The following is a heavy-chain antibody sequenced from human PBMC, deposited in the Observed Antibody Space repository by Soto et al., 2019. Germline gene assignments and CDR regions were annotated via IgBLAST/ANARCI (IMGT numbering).Heavy chain of an antibody. J-gene: IGHJ6*02. CDR1: GVTFSSHA. CDR2: ITASGLNT. D-gene: IGHD3-3*02. Sequence: EVQLLESGGGLVQPGGSLRLSCAASGVTFSSHAMSWVRQAPGKGLEWVSDITASGLNTYYADSVKGRFTLSRDNSKKTLYLQMNSLRAEDTAVYYCAQDHRPTETFYYYYGMDVWGPGTTVTVSS. CDR3: AQDHRPTETFYYYYGMDV. V-gene: IGHV3-23*01.